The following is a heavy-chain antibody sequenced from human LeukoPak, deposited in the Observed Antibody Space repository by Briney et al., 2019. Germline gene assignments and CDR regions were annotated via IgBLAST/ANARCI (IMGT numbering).Heavy chain of an antibody. J-gene: IGHJ4*02. D-gene: IGHD6-19*01. Sequence: SGTLSLTCTVSGGSINSYYWSWIRQPPGKGLEWVGYIYYSGSTNYKPSLKRRVTISVDTSKNQFSLKVSSVTAADTAVYYCASSRSSSGWSLIDYWGQGALVTVSS. V-gene: IGHV4-59*01. CDR1: GGSINSYY. CDR3: ASSRSSSGWSLIDY. CDR2: IYYSGST.